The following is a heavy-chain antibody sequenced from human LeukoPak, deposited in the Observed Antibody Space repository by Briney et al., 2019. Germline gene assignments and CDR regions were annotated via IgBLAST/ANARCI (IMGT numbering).Heavy chain of an antibody. CDR2: IRSKSHGETT. CDR3: TSFRWIY. J-gene: IGHJ4*02. Sequence: PGGSLRLSCTVSGYTFGNYTVSWVRQPPGKGLEWVGFIRSKSHGETTEYAASVKGRFTLSRDDSKSVAYLQMNSLKTEDTAVYFCTSFRWIYWGQGTLVIVSS. D-gene: IGHD2-2*03. CDR1: GYTFGNYT. V-gene: IGHV3-49*02.